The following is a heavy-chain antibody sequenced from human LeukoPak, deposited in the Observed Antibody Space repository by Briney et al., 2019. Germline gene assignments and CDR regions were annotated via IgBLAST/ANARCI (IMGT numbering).Heavy chain of an antibody. D-gene: IGHD5-18*01. Sequence: SETLSLTCAVYGGSFSGYYWSWIRQPPGKGLEWIGEINHSGSTNYNPSLKSRVTISVDTSKNQFSLKLSSVTAADTAVYYCASLRIQPWTNWFDPWGQGTLVTVSS. CDR3: ASLRIQPWTNWFDP. J-gene: IGHJ5*02. V-gene: IGHV4-34*01. CDR2: INHSGST. CDR1: GGSFSGYY.